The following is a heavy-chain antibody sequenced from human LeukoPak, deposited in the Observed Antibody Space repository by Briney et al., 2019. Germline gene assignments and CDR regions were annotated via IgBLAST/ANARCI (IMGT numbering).Heavy chain of an antibody. Sequence: GGSLRLSCAASGFTFSSYSMNWVRQAPGKGLEWVSSISSSSSYIYYADSVKGRFTISRDNAKNSLYLQMNSLRAEDTAVYYCAKMDTMVRGVPPMDAFDIWGQGTMVTVSS. V-gene: IGHV3-21*04. J-gene: IGHJ3*02. CDR3: AKMDTMVRGVPPMDAFDI. CDR1: GFTFSSYS. D-gene: IGHD3-10*01. CDR2: ISSSSSYI.